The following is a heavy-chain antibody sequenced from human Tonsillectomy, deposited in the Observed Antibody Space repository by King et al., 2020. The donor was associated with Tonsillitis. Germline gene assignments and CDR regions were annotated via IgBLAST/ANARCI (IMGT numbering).Heavy chain of an antibody. CDR1: GFTFSDYY. V-gene: IGHV3-11*01. D-gene: IGHD6-19*01. J-gene: IGHJ4*02. Sequence: VQLVESGGGLVKPGGSLRLSFAASGFTFSDYYMIWIRQAPGKGLEWVSYISRGGNTLYYEDSVKGRFTISRDNAKNSLYLQMDSLRAEDTALYYCARLTSSGWFSDYWGQGTLVTVSS. CDR3: ARLTSSGWFSDY. CDR2: ISRGGNTL.